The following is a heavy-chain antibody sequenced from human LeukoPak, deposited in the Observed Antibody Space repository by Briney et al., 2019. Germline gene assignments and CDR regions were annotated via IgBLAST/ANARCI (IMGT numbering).Heavy chain of an antibody. Sequence: SETLSLTCGFSGGPIDITNYWSWVRQAPGQGLGWIGEISHSGTTHYNPSLRSRVTMFLDRANNQFSLSLTSVTAADSAVYYCTRENRPFCPFAYWGQGVLVTVSS. CDR2: ISHSGTT. D-gene: IGHD2/OR15-2a*01. CDR1: GGPIDITNY. CDR3: TRENRPFCPFAY. J-gene: IGHJ4*02. V-gene: IGHV4-4*02.